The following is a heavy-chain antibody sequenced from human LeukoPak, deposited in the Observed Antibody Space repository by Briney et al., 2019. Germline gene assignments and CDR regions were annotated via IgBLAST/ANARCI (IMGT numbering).Heavy chain of an antibody. V-gene: IGHV4-31*03. CDR3: ARTSAAAPVDY. Sequence: SETLSLTCTVSGGSISSGGYYWSWIRQHPGKGLEWIGYIYYSGSTYYNPSLKSRVTISVDTSKNQFSLKLSSVTAADTAVYYCARTSAAAPVDYWGQGTLVTVSS. CDR2: IYYSGST. J-gene: IGHJ4*02. CDR1: GGSISSGGYY. D-gene: IGHD6-13*01.